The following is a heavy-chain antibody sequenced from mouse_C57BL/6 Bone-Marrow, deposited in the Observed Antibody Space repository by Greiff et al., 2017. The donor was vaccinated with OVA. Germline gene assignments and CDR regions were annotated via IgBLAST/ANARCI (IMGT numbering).Heavy chain of an antibody. J-gene: IGHJ1*03. CDR2: IYFGNGYT. Sequence: EVKLMESGAELVRPGSSVKMSCKTSGYTFTSYGINWVKQRPGQGLEWIGYIYFGNGYTEYNEKFKGKATLTSDTSSSTAYMQLSSLTSEDSAIYFCARGAMITRWYFDVWGTGTTVTVSS. V-gene: IGHV1-58*01. CDR1: GYTFTSYG. D-gene: IGHD2-4*01. CDR3: ARGAMITRWYFDV.